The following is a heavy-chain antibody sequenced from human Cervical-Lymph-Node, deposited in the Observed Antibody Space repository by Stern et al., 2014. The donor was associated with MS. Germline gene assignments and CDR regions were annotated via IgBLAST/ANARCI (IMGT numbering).Heavy chain of an antibody. Sequence: QLQLQESGPGLVKPSETLSLTCTVSGGSISSSGYYWGWIRQPPGKGLEWIGNIYYSGNTYYNPSLKTRVTISVDTSTNQFSLKVSSVTAADTAVYFCASGYSSTWSSLGMDVWGQGTTVTVSS. V-gene: IGHV4-39*01. CDR1: GGSISSSGYY. CDR3: ASGYSSTWSSLGMDV. J-gene: IGHJ6*02. D-gene: IGHD6-13*01. CDR2: IYYSGNT.